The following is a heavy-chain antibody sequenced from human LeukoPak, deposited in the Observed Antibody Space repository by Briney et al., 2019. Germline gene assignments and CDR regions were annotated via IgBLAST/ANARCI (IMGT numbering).Heavy chain of an antibody. CDR3: ARGDGTSWHGY. V-gene: IGHV1-2*02. Sequence: ASVKVSCKASGYTFTDNWMHWVRQAPGQGLEWIGLINTNSGATSNAQSFQGRVTMTRDTSISTAYMELGRLRLDDTAVYYCARGDGTSWHGYWGQRTLVIVSS. J-gene: IGHJ4*02. CDR2: INTNSGAT. D-gene: IGHD6-13*01. CDR1: GYTFTDNW.